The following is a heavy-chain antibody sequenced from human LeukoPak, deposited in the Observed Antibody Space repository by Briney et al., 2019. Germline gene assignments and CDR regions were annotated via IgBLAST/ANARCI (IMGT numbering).Heavy chain of an antibody. CDR1: GGSISSSSYC. CDR3: ARRYCSGGSCYSRGDFDY. D-gene: IGHD2-15*01. Sequence: PSETLSLTCTVSGGSISSSSYCWGWIRQPPGKGLEWIGSIYYSGSTYYNPSLKSRVTISVDTSKNQFSLKLSSVTAADTAVYYCARRYCSGGSCYSRGDFDYWGQGTLVTVSS. J-gene: IGHJ4*02. CDR2: IYYSGST. V-gene: IGHV4-39*01.